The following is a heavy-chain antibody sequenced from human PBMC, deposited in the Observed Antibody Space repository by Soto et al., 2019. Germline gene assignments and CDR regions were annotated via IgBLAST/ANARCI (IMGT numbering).Heavy chain of an antibody. D-gene: IGHD3-10*02. J-gene: IGHJ3*01. V-gene: IGHV4-59*02. Sequence: QVQLQGSAPGLVKPSETLSLTCTVFGGSVSSYYWTWIRRPLGKGLEWIGYAHYSGTTNYSPSLRGRVIMSVDTSKNQFPLKLNSVTAVDAAVYYCATGSACSTPDAFDVWDRGTVVPDS. CDR1: GGSVSSYY. CDR2: AHYSGTT. CDR3: ATGSACSTPDAFDV.